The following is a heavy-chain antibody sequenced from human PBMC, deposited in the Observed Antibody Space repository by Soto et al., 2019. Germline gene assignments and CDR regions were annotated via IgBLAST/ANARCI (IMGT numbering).Heavy chain of an antibody. CDR2: INWNGAST. D-gene: IGHD2-2*01. V-gene: IGHV3-20*01. CDR1: GFSFDDYG. CDR3: ARDRFVCSSTSCNYWYFDL. J-gene: IGHJ2*01. Sequence: EVQLVESGGGVVRPGGSLRLSCAASGFSFDDYGMSWVRQAPGQGLEWVSGINWNGASTGYSDSVKGRLTISRDNAKNSLYLQMNSLRAEDTALYHCARDRFVCSSTSCNYWYFDLWGRGTLVTVSS.